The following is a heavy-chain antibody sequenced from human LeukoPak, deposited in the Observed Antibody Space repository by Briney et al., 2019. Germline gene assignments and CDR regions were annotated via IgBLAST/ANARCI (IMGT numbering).Heavy chain of an antibody. J-gene: IGHJ4*02. V-gene: IGHV1-2*02. CDR3: ARDGDSSGYSGSYDY. CDR1: GYTFTGYY. CDR2: INPNSGGT. Sequence: GASVKVSCKASGYTFTGYYMQWVRQAPGQGLEWMGWINPNSGGTNYAQKFQGRVTMTRDTSISTAYMELSRLRSDDTAVYYCARDGDSSGYSGSYDYWGQGTLVTVSS. D-gene: IGHD3-22*01.